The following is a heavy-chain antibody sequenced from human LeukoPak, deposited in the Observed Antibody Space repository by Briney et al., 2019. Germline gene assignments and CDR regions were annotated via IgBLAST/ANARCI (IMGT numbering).Heavy chain of an antibody. J-gene: IGHJ4*02. D-gene: IGHD6-13*01. CDR2: IYHSGST. CDR1: GGSINSHY. V-gene: IGHV4-59*11. Sequence: SETRSLTCTASGGSINSHYWSWIRQPPGKGLEWIGHIYHSGSTNYNPSLKSRVTISVDTSKNQFSLKLSSVTAADTAVYYCAREQAAAAYGNNFDYWGQGTLVTVSS. CDR3: AREQAAAAYGNNFDY.